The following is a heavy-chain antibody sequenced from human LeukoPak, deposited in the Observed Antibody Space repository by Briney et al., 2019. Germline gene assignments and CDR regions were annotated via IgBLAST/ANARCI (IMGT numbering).Heavy chain of an antibody. Sequence: SETLSLTCTVSGGSISSYYWSWLRQPPGKGLEWIGYIYYSGSTNYNPSLKSRVTISVDTSKNQFSLKLSSVTAADTAVYYCARDGWIGQWLSRFDPWGQGTLVTVSS. V-gene: IGHV4-59*01. CDR2: IYYSGST. J-gene: IGHJ5*02. D-gene: IGHD6-19*01. CDR1: GGSISSYY. CDR3: ARDGWIGQWLSRFDP.